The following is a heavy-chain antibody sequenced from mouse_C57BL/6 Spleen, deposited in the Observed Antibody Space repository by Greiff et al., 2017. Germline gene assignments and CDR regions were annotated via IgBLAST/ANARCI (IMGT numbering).Heavy chain of an antibody. Sequence: EVMLVESGGDLVKPGGSLKLSCAASGFTFSSYGMSWVRQTPDKRLEWVATISSGGSYTYYPDSVKGRFTISRDNAKNTLYLQMSSLKSEDTAMYYCARQEVYDYDKKGGYFDYWGQGTTLTVSS. D-gene: IGHD2-4*01. CDR2: ISSGGSYT. V-gene: IGHV5-6*01. CDR3: ARQEVYDYDKKGGYFDY. J-gene: IGHJ2*01. CDR1: GFTFSSYG.